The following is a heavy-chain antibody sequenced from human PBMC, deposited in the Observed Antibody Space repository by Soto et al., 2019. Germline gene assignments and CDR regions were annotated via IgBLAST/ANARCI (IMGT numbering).Heavy chain of an antibody. D-gene: IGHD3-9*01. Sequence: PGGSLRLSCSASGFTFSTYDVHWVRQAPGKGLEFVAGISPIGVSTYYADSVKGRSTISRDNSKNTLYLQMSSLRPDDTAVYYCVKLTDYWGPGTLVTVSS. CDR1: GFTFSTYD. CDR2: ISPIGVST. V-gene: IGHV3-64D*06. CDR3: VKLTDY. J-gene: IGHJ4*02.